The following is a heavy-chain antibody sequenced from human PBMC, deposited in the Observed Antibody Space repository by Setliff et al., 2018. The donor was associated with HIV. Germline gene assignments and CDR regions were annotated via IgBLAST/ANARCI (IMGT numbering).Heavy chain of an antibody. V-gene: IGHV4-4*07. CDR2: IYSSGTT. D-gene: IGHD5-12*01. J-gene: IGHJ4*02. CDR1: GGSINNYY. CDR3: AFSKQMATMAFDY. Sequence: SETLSLTCSVSGGSINNYYWIWIRQPAGKGLEWIGHIYSSGTTNYNPSLKSRVTMSVDTSKNQFSLRLSSVTAADTGVYYCAFSKQMATMAFDYWGQGALVTVSS.